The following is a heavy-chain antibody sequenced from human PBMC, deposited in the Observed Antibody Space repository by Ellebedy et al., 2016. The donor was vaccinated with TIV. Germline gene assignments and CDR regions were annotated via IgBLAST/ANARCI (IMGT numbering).Heavy chain of an antibody. CDR1: GYSFTSYW. CDR2: IYPGDSDT. D-gene: IGHD1-1*01. CDR3: ARHDTVSGTTGTTGGMDV. V-gene: IGHV5-51*01. J-gene: IGHJ6*02. Sequence: GESLKISXKGSGYSFTSYWIGWVRQMPGKGLEWMGIIYPGDSDTRYSPSFQGQVTISADKSISTAYLQWSSLKASDTAMYYCARHDTVSGTTGTTGGMDVWGQGTTVTVSS.